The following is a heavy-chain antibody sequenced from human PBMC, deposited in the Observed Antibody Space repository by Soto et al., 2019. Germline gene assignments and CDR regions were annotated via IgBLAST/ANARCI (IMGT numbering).Heavy chain of an antibody. CDR2: IWYDPNNK. Sequence: GGSLRLSCAASGFTFSSYGIHWVRQAPDKGLEWVALIWYDPNNKYYADSVKGRFTISRDDSKNSLYLQMNSLKSEDTAIYYCVRVSQMSVGTFDYWGQGTLVTVSS. CDR3: VRVSQMSVGTFDY. V-gene: IGHV3-33*01. J-gene: IGHJ4*01. CDR1: GFTFSSYG.